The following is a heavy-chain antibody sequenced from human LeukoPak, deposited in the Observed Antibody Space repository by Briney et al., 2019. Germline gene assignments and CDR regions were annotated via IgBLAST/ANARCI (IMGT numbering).Heavy chain of an antibody. J-gene: IGHJ4*02. CDR3: AIHGFRYAGFGY. V-gene: IGHV4-59*08. D-gene: IGHD5-18*01. Sequence: SETLSLTCTVSGGSISSYYWSWIRQPPGKGLEWIGYIYYSGSTNYNPSLKSRVTISVDTSKNQFSLKLSSVTAADTAVYYCAIHGFRYAGFGYCGQGTLVTVSS. CDR1: GGSISSYY. CDR2: IYYSGST.